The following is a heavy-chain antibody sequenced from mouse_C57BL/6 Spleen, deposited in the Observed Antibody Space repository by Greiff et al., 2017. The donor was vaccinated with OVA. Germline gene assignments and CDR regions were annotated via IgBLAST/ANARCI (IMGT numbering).Heavy chain of an antibody. J-gene: IGHJ4*01. CDR3: TGYGSSYDYAMDY. CDR2: ISSGGDYI. D-gene: IGHD1-1*01. V-gene: IGHV5-9-1*02. Sequence: DVQLVESGEGLVKPGGSLKLSCAASGFTFSSYAMSWVRQTPEKRLEWVAYISSGGDYIYYADTVKGRFTISRDNARNTLYLQMSSLKSEDTAMYYCTGYGSSYDYAMDYWGQGTSVTVSS. CDR1: GFTFSSYA.